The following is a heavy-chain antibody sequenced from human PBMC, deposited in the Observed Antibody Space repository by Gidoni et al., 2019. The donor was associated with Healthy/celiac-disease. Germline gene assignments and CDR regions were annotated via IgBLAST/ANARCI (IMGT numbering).Heavy chain of an antibody. J-gene: IGHJ6*02. V-gene: IGHV3-23*01. CDR3: AKDKAVYATYYYYGMDV. CDR1: GFTFSRYA. Sequence: EVQLLESGGGLVQPGGSLRLSCAASGFTFSRYAMSWVRQAPGKGLDWVSAISGSGGRTYYADSVKGRCTISRDNSKNTLYLQMNSLRAEDTAVYYCAKDKAVYATYYYYGMDVWGQGTTVTVSS. CDR2: ISGSGGRT. D-gene: IGHD2-8*01.